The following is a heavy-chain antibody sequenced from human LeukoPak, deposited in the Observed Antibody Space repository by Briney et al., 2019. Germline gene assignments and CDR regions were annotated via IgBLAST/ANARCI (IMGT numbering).Heavy chain of an antibody. CDR1: GYTFTDYY. CDR3: ARSGSYYGAFDI. D-gene: IGHD1-26*01. CDR2: INPNSGGT. V-gene: IGHV1-2*02. Sequence: ASVKVSCKASGYTFTDYYMHWVRQAPGQGLEWMGWINPNSGGTNYAQKFQGRVTMTRDTSISTAYMELSRLRSDDTAVYYCARSGSYYGAFDIWGQGTMVTVSS. J-gene: IGHJ3*02.